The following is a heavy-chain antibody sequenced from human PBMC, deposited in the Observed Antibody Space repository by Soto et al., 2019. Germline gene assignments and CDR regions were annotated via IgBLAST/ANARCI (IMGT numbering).Heavy chain of an antibody. Sequence: SETLSLTCTVSGGSISSYYWSWIRQPPGKGLEWIGYIYYSGSTNYNPSLKSRVTISVDTSKNQFSLKLSSVTAADTAVYYCAREDYYDSSGYQPPRYWGQGTLVTVSS. J-gene: IGHJ4*02. V-gene: IGHV4-59*01. D-gene: IGHD3-22*01. CDR3: AREDYYDSSGYQPPRY. CDR2: IYYSGST. CDR1: GGSISSYY.